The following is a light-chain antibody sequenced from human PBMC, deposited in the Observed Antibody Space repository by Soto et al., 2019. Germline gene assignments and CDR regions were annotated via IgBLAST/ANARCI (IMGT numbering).Light chain of an antibody. J-gene: IGLJ1*01. CDR2: DVS. Sequence: QSALTQPASVSGSPGQSITISCTGTSSDVGGYDYVSWYQHHPGKAPKLMIYDVSNRPSGVSNRFSGSKSGNTASLTISGLQAEDEADYYCSSYTSSSLYVFGTGTKATV. CDR3: SSYTSSSLYV. CDR1: SSDVGGYDY. V-gene: IGLV2-14*03.